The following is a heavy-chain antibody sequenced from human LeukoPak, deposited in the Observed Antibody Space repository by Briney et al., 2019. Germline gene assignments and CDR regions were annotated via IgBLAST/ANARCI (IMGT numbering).Heavy chain of an antibody. CDR2: IKQDGSEK. CDR3: ARARGVVGATSLAEYYFDY. D-gene: IGHD1-26*01. CDR1: GFTFSSYW. V-gene: IGHV3-7*01. Sequence: GGSLRLSGAASGFTFSSYWMSWVRQAPGKGLEWVANIKQDGSEKYYVDSVKGRFTISRDNAKNSLYLQMNSLRAEDTAVYYCARARGVVGATSLAEYYFDYWGQGTLVTVSS. J-gene: IGHJ4*02.